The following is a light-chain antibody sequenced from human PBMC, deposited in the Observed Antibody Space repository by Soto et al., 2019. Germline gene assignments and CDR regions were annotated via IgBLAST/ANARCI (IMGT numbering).Light chain of an antibody. CDR1: QSVSSSY. J-gene: IGKJ4*02. CDR2: GAS. Sequence: EIVLTQSPGTLSLSPGERATLSCRASQSVSSSYLAWYQQKPGQAPRLLIYGASSRATGIPDRSSGSGSGTDFTLTIGRLEPEDFAVYYCQQYGSSGTFGRGTKVDIK. V-gene: IGKV3-20*01. CDR3: QQYGSSGT.